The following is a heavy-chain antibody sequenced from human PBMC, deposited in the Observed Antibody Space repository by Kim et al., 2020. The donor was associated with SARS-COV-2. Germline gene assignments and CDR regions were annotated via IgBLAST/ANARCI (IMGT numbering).Heavy chain of an antibody. CDR2: IKQDGSEK. V-gene: IGHV3-7*01. Sequence: GGSLRLSCEASGFTFSSYWMSWVRQAPGKGLEWVANIKQDGSEKYYMDSVKGRFTISRDNAKNSLYLQMNSLRAEDTAVYFCARGGWSGFDWGNFWGQG. D-gene: IGHD5-12*01. J-gene: IGHJ4*02. CDR3: ARGGWSGFDWGNF. CDR1: GFTFSSYW.